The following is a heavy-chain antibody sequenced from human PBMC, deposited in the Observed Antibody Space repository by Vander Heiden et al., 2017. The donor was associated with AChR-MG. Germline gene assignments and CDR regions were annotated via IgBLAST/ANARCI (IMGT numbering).Heavy chain of an antibody. J-gene: IGHJ4*02. CDR2: IQTTGKT. D-gene: IGHD1-26*01. CDR1: GRSISGYY. V-gene: IGHV4-4*07. CDR3: ARHLGSGTYPLDY. Sequence: QVQLPESGPGLVKPSETLSLTCTVTGRSISGYYCSWIRQPPGRGLEWITWIQTTGKTLYTPSLRCRGAMSVDTSRNQCSLSLYSVTAADTGVYYCARHLGSGTYPLDYWGQGILVTVSS.